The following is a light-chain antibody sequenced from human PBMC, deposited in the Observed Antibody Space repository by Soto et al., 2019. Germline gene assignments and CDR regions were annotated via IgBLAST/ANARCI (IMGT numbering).Light chain of an antibody. CDR3: HQYDSSPLT. Sequence: EIVLTQSPGTLSLSPGERATLSCRASQSVSSSYLAWYQQKPGQAPRLRIYGASSRATGIPDRFSGSGSGTDFTLTNSRLEPEDFAEYYCHQYDSSPLTFGGGTKVEIK. J-gene: IGKJ4*02. CDR1: QSVSSSY. CDR2: GAS. V-gene: IGKV3-20*01.